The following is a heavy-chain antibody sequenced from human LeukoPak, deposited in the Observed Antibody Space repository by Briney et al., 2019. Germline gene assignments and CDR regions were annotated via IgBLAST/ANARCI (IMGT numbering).Heavy chain of an antibody. V-gene: IGHV4-38-2*02. D-gene: IGHD3-10*01. CDR3: ARLLLLWFGEPDY. CDR1: GYSISSGYY. J-gene: IGHJ4*02. Sequence: SETLSLTCTVSGYSISSGYYWGWIRQPPGKGLEWIGSIYHSGSTYYNPSLKSRVTISVDTSKNQFSLKLSSVTAADTAVYYCARLLLLWFGEPDYWGQGTVVTVSS. CDR2: IYHSGST.